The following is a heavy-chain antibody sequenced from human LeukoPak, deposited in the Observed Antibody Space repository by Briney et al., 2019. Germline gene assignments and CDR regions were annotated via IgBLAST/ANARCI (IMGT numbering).Heavy chain of an antibody. V-gene: IGHV4-4*07. CDR1: GDSITSYY. Sequence: SETLSLTCTVSGDSITSYYWSWIRQSAEKGLEWIGRIYTTGTTNYNPSLKGRVTVSVDTSKNQFFLKLRTVTAADTAVYYCARDVGASNFDSWGQGVQVTVSS. J-gene: IGHJ4*02. D-gene: IGHD1-26*01. CDR3: ARDVGASNFDS. CDR2: IYTTGTT.